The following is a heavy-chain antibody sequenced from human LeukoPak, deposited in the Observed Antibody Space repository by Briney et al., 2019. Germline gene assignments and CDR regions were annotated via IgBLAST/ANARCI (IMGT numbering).Heavy chain of an antibody. V-gene: IGHV4-39*07. CDR1: GGSIRSSTDF. CDR2: VYYSGRT. Sequence: SETLSLTCTVSGGSIRSSTDFWGWTRQPPGKELEWIGSVYYSGRTYYNPSIKSRVTISVDTSQNQFSVRLSSVTAADTAVYYCARSIRGYSSGWYYFDYWGQGTLITVSS. D-gene: IGHD6-19*01. J-gene: IGHJ4*02. CDR3: ARSIRGYSSGWYYFDY.